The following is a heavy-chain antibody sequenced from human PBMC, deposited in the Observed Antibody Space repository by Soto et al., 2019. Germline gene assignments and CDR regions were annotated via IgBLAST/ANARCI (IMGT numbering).Heavy chain of an antibody. D-gene: IGHD6-25*01. J-gene: IGHJ4*02. V-gene: IGHV4-59*01. CDR1: GVAMMIYC. CDR3: ASIGGYHGPLDY. CDR2: TYHRGST. Sequence: SEPLSLTGAVEGVAMMIYCCSWILSAPGRGLDWIGYTYHRGSTNYSPSLKSRVAISLDTSENQFSLKVNSVTAADTSLYYCASIGGYHGPLDYWRQGTPVTVSS.